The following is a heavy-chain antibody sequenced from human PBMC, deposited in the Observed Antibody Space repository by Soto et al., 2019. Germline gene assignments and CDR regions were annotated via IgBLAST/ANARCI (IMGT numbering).Heavy chain of an antibody. J-gene: IGHJ4*02. CDR3: ARESEDLTSNFDY. CDR1: GFTFTRYS. CDR2: ISSTTNYI. Sequence: EVQLVESGGGLVKPGGSLRLSCAASGFTFTRYSMNWVRQAPGKGLEWVSSISSTTNYIYYGDSLKGRFTISRDNAKNSLYLQMKSLRAQDTAVYYCARESEDLTSNFDYWGQGTLVTVSS. V-gene: IGHV3-21*06.